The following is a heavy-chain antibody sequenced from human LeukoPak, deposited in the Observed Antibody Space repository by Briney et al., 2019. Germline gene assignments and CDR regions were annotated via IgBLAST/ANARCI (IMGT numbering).Heavy chain of an antibody. CDR1: GLTFSTST. CDR2: ISGITSYI. D-gene: IGHD3-10*01. J-gene: IGHJ5*02. CDR3: ARSGGSGSYINWFDP. V-gene: IGHV3-21*01. Sequence: GGSLRLSCAASGLTFSTSTMNWVRQAPGKGLEWISTISGITSYIYYADSVKGRFTISRDNAKNSLYLQMNSLRAEDTAVYYCARSGGSGSYINWFDPWGQGTLVTVSS.